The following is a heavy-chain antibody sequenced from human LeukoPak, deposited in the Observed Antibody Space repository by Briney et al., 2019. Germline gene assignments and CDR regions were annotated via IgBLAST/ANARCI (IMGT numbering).Heavy chain of an antibody. Sequence: PGGSLRLSRAVSGFTVSNNYMTWVRQAPGKGLEWVSVIYSGGTTYYAGSVKGRFTISRDNSNNTLYLQMNSLRADDTAVYYCANRISAALDIWGQGTMVTVSS. J-gene: IGHJ3*02. CDR3: ANRISAALDI. V-gene: IGHV3-53*01. D-gene: IGHD3-3*02. CDR2: IYSGGTT. CDR1: GFTVSNNY.